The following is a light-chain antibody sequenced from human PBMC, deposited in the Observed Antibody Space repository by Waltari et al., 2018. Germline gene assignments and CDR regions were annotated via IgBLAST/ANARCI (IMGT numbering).Light chain of an antibody. J-gene: IGLJ3*02. CDR3: QSYDSSLSGSWV. CDR1: SSNIGAGYD. V-gene: IGLV1-40*01. Sequence: SGAPGQRVTISCTGSSSNIGAGYDVHWFQQLPGTAPKLLIYGNNNRPSGVPDRFSGSKSGTSASLAISGLQAEDEADYHCQSYDSSLSGSWVFGGGTK. CDR2: GNN.